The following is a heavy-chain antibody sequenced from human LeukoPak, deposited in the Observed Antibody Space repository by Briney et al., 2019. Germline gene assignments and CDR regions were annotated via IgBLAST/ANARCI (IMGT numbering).Heavy chain of an antibody. CDR1: GYTFTSYD. D-gene: IGHD6-13*01. Sequence: GASVKVSCKXSGYTFTSYDVNGVRQATGQGLEGMGWMNPKSGNKGYAQKFQGIVTITRNTSIITAYMELSSLRSEDTAVYYCAGERYAAAATGWFDLWGQGTLVTVSS. CDR2: MNPKSGNK. V-gene: IGHV1-8*03. CDR3: AGERYAAAATGWFDL. J-gene: IGHJ5*02.